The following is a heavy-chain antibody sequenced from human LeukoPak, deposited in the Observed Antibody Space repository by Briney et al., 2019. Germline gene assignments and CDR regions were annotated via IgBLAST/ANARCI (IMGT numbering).Heavy chain of an antibody. D-gene: IGHD3-16*01. CDR2: INPNSGGT. CDR1: GYTFTGYY. V-gene: IGHV1-2*02. J-gene: IGHJ3*02. Sequence: GASVKVSCKASGYTFTGYYMHWVRQAPGQGLEWMGWINPNSGGTNYAQKFQGRVTMTRDTSISTAYMELSRLRSDDTAVYYCASGDRGGGGRVGAFDIWGQGTMVTVSS. CDR3: ASGDRGGGGRVGAFDI.